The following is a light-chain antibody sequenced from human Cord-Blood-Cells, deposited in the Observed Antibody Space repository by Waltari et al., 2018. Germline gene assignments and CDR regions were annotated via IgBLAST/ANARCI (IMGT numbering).Light chain of an antibody. Sequence: QSALPQPASVSGSPGQSITISCTGTSSDVGRYNLVSWYQQHPGKAPKLMIYEGSKLPSGVSNRFSGSKSGNTASLTISGLQAEDEADYYCCSYAGSSTSWVFGGGTKLTVL. CDR3: CSYAGSSTSWV. CDR2: EGS. J-gene: IGLJ3*02. CDR1: SSDVGRYNL. V-gene: IGLV2-23*01.